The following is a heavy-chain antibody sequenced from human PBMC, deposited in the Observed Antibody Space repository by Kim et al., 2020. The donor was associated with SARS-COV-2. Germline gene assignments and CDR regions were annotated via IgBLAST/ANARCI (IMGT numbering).Heavy chain of an antibody. J-gene: IGHJ5*02. CDR3: AKDISPGIVGPTSWFDP. V-gene: IGHV3-9*01. D-gene: IGHD1-26*01. CDR1: GFTFDDYA. CDR2: ISWNSGSI. Sequence: GGSLRLSCAASGFTFDDYAMHWVRQAPGKGLEWVSGISWNSGSIGYADSVKGRFTISRDNAKNSLYLQMNSLRAEDTALYYCAKDISPGIVGPTSWFDPWGQGALVTASS.